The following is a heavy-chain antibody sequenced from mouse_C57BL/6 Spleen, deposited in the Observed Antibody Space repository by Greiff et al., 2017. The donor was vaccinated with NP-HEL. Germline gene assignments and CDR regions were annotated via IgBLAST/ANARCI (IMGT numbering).Heavy chain of an antibody. CDR2: ISSGSSTI. V-gene: IGHV5-17*01. Sequence: DVMLVESGGGLVKPGGSLKLSCAASGFTFSDYGMHWVRQAPEKGLEWVAYISSGSSTIYYADTVKGRFTISRDNAKNTLFLQMTSLRSEDTAMYYCARGGLWPYYYAMDYWGQGTSVTVSS. CDR1: GFTFSDYG. D-gene: IGHD1-1*02. J-gene: IGHJ4*01. CDR3: ARGGLWPYYYAMDY.